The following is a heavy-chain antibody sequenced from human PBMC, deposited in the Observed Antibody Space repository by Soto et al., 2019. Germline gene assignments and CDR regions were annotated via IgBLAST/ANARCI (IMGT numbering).Heavy chain of an antibody. CDR3: ARGLNPNHYDFWSGDYFDY. CDR1: GGSFSGYY. Sequence: QVQLQQWGAGLLKPSETLSLTCAVYGGSFSGYYWSWIRQPPGKGLEWIGEINHSGSTNYNPSRKSRVTISVDTAKNQFSLKLSSVTAADTAVYYCARGLNPNHYDFWSGDYFDYWGQGTLVTVSS. J-gene: IGHJ4*02. V-gene: IGHV4-34*01. D-gene: IGHD3-3*01. CDR2: INHSGST.